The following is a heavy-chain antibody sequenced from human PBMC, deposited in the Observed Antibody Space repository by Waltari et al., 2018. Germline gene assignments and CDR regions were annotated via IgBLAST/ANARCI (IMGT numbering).Heavy chain of an antibody. CDR1: RYTFTGYF. V-gene: IGHV1-2*02. D-gene: IGHD3-16*01. J-gene: IGHJ6*03. Sequence: QVQLVQSGAEVMKPGASVKVSCKASRYTFTGYFMHWVRQAPGQGLEWMGWFNPSSGGTNYAQKCLGRVTRTRDTSISTAYMELSRLRSDDTAVYYYASQGGGAYYMDVWGEGTTVTVSS. CDR3: ASQGGGAYYMDV. CDR2: FNPSSGGT.